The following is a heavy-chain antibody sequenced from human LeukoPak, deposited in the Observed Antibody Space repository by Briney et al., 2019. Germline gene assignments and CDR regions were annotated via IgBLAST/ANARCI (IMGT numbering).Heavy chain of an antibody. CDR3: ARIISGSPFLGIPSYMDV. V-gene: IGHV4-34*01. CDR1: GGSFSGYY. D-gene: IGHD1-26*01. J-gene: IGHJ6*03. CDR2: INHSGST. Sequence: KPSETLSLTCAVYGGSFSGYYWSWIRQPPGKGLEWIGEINHSGSTNYNPSLKSRVTISVDTSKNQFSLKLSSVTAADTAVYYCARIISGSPFLGIPSYMDVWGKGTTVTVSS.